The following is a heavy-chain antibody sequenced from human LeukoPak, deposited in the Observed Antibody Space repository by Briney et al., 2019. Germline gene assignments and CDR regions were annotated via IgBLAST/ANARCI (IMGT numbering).Heavy chain of an antibody. CDR3: ARRELLGYSYGLRTFNI. CDR1: GFTVSSNY. D-gene: IGHD5-18*01. Sequence: GGSLRLSCAATGFTVSSNYMSWVRQAPGKGLEWVSVIYSGGIYNDGTTNYGDSVKGRFTISRDNSKNTLYLQMNSLRAEDTAVYYCARRELLGYSYGLRTFNIWGQGTTVTVSS. J-gene: IGHJ3*02. V-gene: IGHV3-66*04. CDR2: IYSGGIYNDGTT.